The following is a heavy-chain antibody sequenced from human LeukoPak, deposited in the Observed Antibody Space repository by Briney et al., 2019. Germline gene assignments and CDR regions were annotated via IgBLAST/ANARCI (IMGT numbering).Heavy chain of an antibody. D-gene: IGHD5-24*01. CDR2: INHSGST. CDR1: GGSFSGYY. CDR3: ATSRDGYNHFDY. J-gene: IGHJ4*02. V-gene: IGHV4-34*01. Sequence: PSETLSLTCAVYGGSFSGYYWSWIRQPPGKGLEWIGEINHSGSTNYNPSLKSRVTISVDTSKNQFSLKLSSVTAADTAVYYCATSRDGYNHFDYWGQGILVTVSS.